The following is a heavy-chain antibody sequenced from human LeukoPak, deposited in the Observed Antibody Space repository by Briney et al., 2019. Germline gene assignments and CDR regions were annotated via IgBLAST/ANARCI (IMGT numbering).Heavy chain of an antibody. V-gene: IGHV1-24*01. CDR3: ATDTPRSQAYYDFWSGYQYYYYYGMDV. D-gene: IGHD3-3*01. CDR1: GYTLTELS. J-gene: IGHJ6*02. Sequence: GASVKVSCKVSGYTLTELSMHWVRQAPGKGLEWMGGFDPEDGETIYAQKFQGRVTMTEDTSTDTAYMELSSPRSEDTAVYYCATDTPRSQAYYDFWSGYQYYYYYGMDVWGQGTTVTVSS. CDR2: FDPEDGET.